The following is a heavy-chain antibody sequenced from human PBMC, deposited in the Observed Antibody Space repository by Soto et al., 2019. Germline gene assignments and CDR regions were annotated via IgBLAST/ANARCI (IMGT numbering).Heavy chain of an antibody. D-gene: IGHD5-12*01. CDR3: ARQQLYSGLDLYYMDV. Sequence: PSETLSLTCTVSGGSISSSSYYWGWIRQPPGKGLEWIRSIYYSGSTYYNPSLKSRVTISVDTSKNQFSLKLSSVTAADTAVYYCARQQLYSGLDLYYMDVWGKGTTVTVSS. J-gene: IGHJ6*03. CDR2: IYYSGST. V-gene: IGHV4-39*01. CDR1: GGSISSSSYY.